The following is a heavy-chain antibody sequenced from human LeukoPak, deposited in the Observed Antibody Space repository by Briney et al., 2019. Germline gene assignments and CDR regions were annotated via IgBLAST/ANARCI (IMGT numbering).Heavy chain of an antibody. Sequence: GESLKISCKGSGYSFTSYWIGWVRQMPGKGLEWMGIIYPGDSDTRYSPSFQGQVTISADKSISTAYLQWSSLKASDTAMYYCARQFTHYYDSSGYQLFDYWGQGTLVTVSS. J-gene: IGHJ4*02. CDR2: IYPGDSDT. CDR3: ARQFTHYYDSSGYQLFDY. CDR1: GYSFTSYW. V-gene: IGHV5-51*01. D-gene: IGHD3-22*01.